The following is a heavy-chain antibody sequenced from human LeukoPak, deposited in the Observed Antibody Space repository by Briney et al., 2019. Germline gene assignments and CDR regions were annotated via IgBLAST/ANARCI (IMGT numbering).Heavy chain of an antibody. Sequence: GGSLRLSCAASGFNFHSYGMSWVRQAPGKGLEWVSTISGSGTTTHYAESVKGRFTISRDNSENMVFLQMSSLRVEDTAIYYCVRLRSADYWGQGTLVTVSS. V-gene: IGHV3-23*01. CDR2: ISGSGTTT. J-gene: IGHJ4*02. CDR1: GFNFHSYG. D-gene: IGHD3-16*01. CDR3: VRLRSADY.